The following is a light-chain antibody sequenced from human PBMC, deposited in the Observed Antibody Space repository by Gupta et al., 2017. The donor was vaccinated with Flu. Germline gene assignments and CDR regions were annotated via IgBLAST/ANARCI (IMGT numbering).Light chain of an antibody. CDR2: NNN. J-gene: IGLJ3*02. Sequence: SNSGSNVVSWYQQLPGTAPKLLIYNNNQRPSGVPDRFSGSKSGTSASLAIRGLQSEDEADYYCAAWDDSLNGLWVFGGGTKLTVL. V-gene: IGLV1-44*01. CDR3: AAWDDSLNGLWV. CDR1: SNSGSNV.